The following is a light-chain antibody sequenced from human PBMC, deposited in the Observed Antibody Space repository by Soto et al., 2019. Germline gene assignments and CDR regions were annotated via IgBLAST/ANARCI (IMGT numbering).Light chain of an antibody. CDR1: QRVISY. J-gene: IGKJ1*01. CDR2: GAS. CDR3: KHYCISRR. V-gene: IGKV3-20*01. Sequence: ILLTHSPGTLSLSPGERATLSCRARQRVISYLAQYQQKPGQAHLLLLYGASSRATGIPDRFSGSGSGREFTLGISRLEPEGFAVYYCKHYCISRRFGQVAKVDIK.